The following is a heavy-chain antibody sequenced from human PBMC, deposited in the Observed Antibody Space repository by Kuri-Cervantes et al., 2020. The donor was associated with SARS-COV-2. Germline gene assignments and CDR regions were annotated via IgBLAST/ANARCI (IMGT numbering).Heavy chain of an antibody. CDR2: ITSRPTM. Sequence: GESLKISCVASGFSFRDYAMNWVRQAPGKGLEWISYITSRPTMYYADSVRGRFSISRDNSKDTPYLQMNSLTAEDTGMYYCSWHGMSYSRDYFDYWGPGTLVTVSS. V-gene: IGHV3-69-1*01. D-gene: IGHD3-10*01. J-gene: IGHJ4*02. CDR3: SWHGMSYSRDYFDY. CDR1: GFSFRDYA.